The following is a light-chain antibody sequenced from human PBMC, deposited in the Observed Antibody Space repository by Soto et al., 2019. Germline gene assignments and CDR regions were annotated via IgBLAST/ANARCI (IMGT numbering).Light chain of an antibody. V-gene: IGKV1-5*03. CDR2: RGS. Sequence: DIQMTQSPSTLSASVGDRVIITCRASQSISSWLAWYQQKPGKAPDLLIYRGSTLKTGIPSRFSGSGSGTEFTLTISSLQPDDFATYYCQQYDRASWTFGPGTKVEIK. CDR1: QSISSW. J-gene: IGKJ1*01. CDR3: QQYDRASWT.